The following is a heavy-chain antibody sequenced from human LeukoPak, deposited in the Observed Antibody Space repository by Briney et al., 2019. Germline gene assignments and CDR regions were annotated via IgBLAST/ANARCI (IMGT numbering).Heavy chain of an antibody. V-gene: IGHV3-30*18. CDR1: GFTFSTYA. Sequence: AGGSLRLSCAASGFTFSTYAMHWVRQAPGKGLEWVAVISYDGSNKYYADSVKGRFTISRDNSKNTLYLQMNTLRAEDTAVYYCAKDVSWNWFDPWGQGTLVTVSS. CDR3: AKDVSWNWFDP. CDR2: ISYDGSNK. J-gene: IGHJ5*02.